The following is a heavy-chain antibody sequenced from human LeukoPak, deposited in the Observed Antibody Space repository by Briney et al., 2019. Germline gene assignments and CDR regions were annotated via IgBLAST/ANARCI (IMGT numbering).Heavy chain of an antibody. D-gene: IGHD5/OR15-5a*01. CDR2: ISYDGSNK. V-gene: IGHV3-30-3*01. CDR1: GFAFSSYA. J-gene: IGHJ4*02. Sequence: GGSLRLSCAASGFAFSSYAMHWVRQAPGKGLEWVAVISYDGSNKYYADSVKGRFTISRDNSKNTLYLQMNSLRAEDTAVYYCARENSGLDYWGQGTLVTVSS. CDR3: ARENSGLDY.